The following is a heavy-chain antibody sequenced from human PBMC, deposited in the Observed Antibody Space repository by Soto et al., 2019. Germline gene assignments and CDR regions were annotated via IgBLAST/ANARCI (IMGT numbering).Heavy chain of an antibody. V-gene: IGHV3-30-3*01. D-gene: IGHD6-19*01. J-gene: IGHJ4*02. Sequence: GGSLRLSCAASGFTFSSYAMHWVRQAPGKGLEWVAVISYDGSNKYYADSVKGRFTISRDNSKNTLYLQMNSLRAEDTVVYYCARDRSGRYQGYFDYWGQGTLVTVSS. CDR3: ARDRSGRYQGYFDY. CDR1: GFTFSSYA. CDR2: ISYDGSNK.